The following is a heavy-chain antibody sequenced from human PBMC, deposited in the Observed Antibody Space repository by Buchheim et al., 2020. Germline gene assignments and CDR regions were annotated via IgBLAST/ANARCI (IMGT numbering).Heavy chain of an antibody. V-gene: IGHV3-74*01. CDR2: SDGDGSSA. CDR1: GFTFSSYW. J-gene: IGHJ5*02. Sequence: EVQLVESGGGLVQPGGSLRLSCAASGFTFSSYWMHWVRQAPGKGLVWVSRSDGDGSSAFYADSVKGRFTMSRDNGKNTLYLQMNSLRAEDTAVYYCARDVPHNWFDPWGQGTL. CDR3: ARDVPHNWFDP.